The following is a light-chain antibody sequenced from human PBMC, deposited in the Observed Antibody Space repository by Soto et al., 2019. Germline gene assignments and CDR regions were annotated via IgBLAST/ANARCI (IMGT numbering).Light chain of an antibody. CDR3: QQSDSTLFT. CDR1: QSISSY. Sequence: DIQMTQSPSSLSASVGDRVTITCRASQSISSYLNWYQQKPGKAPKLLIYAASSLQSGVPSRFSGSGSGTDFPLTISRLQPEDFATYYCQQSDSTLFTFGPGTKVDI. CDR2: AAS. J-gene: IGKJ3*01. V-gene: IGKV1-39*01.